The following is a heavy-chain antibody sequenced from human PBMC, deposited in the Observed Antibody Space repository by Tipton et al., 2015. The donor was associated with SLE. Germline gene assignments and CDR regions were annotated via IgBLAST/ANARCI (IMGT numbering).Heavy chain of an antibody. Sequence: TLSLTCTVSGGSISSSSYYWGWIRQPPGKGLEWIGSIYYSGSTYYNPSLKSRVTISVDTSKNQFSLKLSSVTAADTAVYYCARGEGSSSAEYFQHWGQGTLVTVSS. CDR2: IYYSGST. V-gene: IGHV4-39*07. CDR3: ARGEGSSSAEYFQH. CDR1: GGSISSSSYY. J-gene: IGHJ1*01. D-gene: IGHD6-6*01.